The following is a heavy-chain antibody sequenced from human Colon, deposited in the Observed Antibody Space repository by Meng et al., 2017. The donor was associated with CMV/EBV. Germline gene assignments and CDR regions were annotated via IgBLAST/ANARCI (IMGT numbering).Heavy chain of an antibody. CDR1: GDIFNNYW. CDR2: IYPDDSES. V-gene: IGHV5-51*01. Sequence: GESLKISCKGSGDIFNNYWIGWVRQMPGKGLEWMGIIYPDDSESRYSPSFQGQVTISADKSTNTAYLQWSSLKASDTATYYCARQMELAPDAFDLWGQGTMVTVSS. J-gene: IGHJ3*01. D-gene: IGHD1-1*01. CDR3: ARQMELAPDAFDL.